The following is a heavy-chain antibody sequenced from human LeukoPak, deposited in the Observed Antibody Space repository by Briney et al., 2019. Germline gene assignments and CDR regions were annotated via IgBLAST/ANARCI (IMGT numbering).Heavy chain of an antibody. D-gene: IGHD2-15*01. CDR3: ARRVGYFDY. CDR1: GFTFSSYA. Sequence: GGSLRLSCAASGFTFSSYAMHWVRQAPGKGLEWVAVISYDGSNKYYADSVKGRFTISRDNSKNTLYLQMNSLRAEDTAVYYCARRVGYFDYWGQGTLVTVSS. J-gene: IGHJ4*02. V-gene: IGHV3-30-3*01. CDR2: ISYDGSNK.